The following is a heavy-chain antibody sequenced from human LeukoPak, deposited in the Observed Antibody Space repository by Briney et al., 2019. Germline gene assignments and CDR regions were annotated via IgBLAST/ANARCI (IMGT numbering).Heavy chain of an antibody. CDR1: GGSISSGGYY. Sequence: PSETLSLTCTFSGGSISSGGYYWSWIRQHPGKGLEWIGYIYYSGSTYYNPSLKSRVTISVDTSKTQFSLKLSSVTAADTAVYYCARARPNYDILTGLFDYWGQGTLVTVSS. CDR3: ARARPNYDILTGLFDY. CDR2: IYYSGST. J-gene: IGHJ4*02. D-gene: IGHD3-9*01. V-gene: IGHV4-31*03.